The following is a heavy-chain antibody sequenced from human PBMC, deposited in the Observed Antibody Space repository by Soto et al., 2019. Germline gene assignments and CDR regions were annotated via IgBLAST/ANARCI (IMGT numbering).Heavy chain of an antibody. V-gene: IGHV1-18*01. J-gene: IGHJ3*02. CDR1: GYTFTSYG. Sequence: ASVKVSCKASGYTFTSYGISWVRQAPGQGLEWMGWISAYNGNTNYAQKLQGRVTMTTDTSTSTAYMELRSLRSDDTAVYYCARDWITIFGVVIRHDAFDIWGQGTMVTVSS. CDR2: ISAYNGNT. D-gene: IGHD3-3*01. CDR3: ARDWITIFGVVIRHDAFDI.